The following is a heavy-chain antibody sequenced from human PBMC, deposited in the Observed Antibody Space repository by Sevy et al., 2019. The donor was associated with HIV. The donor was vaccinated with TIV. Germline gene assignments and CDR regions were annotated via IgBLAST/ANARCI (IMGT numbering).Heavy chain of an antibody. Sequence: SESLSLTCTVSGVSFRSNSYYWGWIRQPPGKGLEWIGAINFSGTTYYNPSLKSLVSMSVETNNNHCSLNLNSVTAADTGLYYCARHFRTQRPCSRSGVAGSTMDVWGQGTTVTVSS. J-gene: IGHJ6*02. CDR1: GVSFRSNSYY. CDR3: ARHFRTQRPCSRSGVAGSTMDV. V-gene: IGHV4-39*01. CDR2: INFSGTT. D-gene: IGHD6-19*01.